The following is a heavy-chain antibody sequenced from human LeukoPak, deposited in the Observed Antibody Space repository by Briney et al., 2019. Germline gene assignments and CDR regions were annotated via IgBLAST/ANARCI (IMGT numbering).Heavy chain of an antibody. CDR2: IRSEAYGGTT. V-gene: IGHV3-49*04. J-gene: IGHJ4*02. CDR1: GFSFGDYS. CDR3: ATYRQVLLPFES. D-gene: IGHD2-8*02. Sequence: PGGSLRLSCTASGFSFGDYSMNWVRQAPGKGLEWVGFIRSEAYGGTTQYAASVKGRFTISRDDSKSIAYLQMNSLRAEDTAIYYCATYRQVLLPFESWGQGTLVTVSS.